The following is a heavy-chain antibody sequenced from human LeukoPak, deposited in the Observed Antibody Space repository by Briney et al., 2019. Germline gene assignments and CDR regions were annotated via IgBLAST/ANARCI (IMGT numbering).Heavy chain of an antibody. CDR2: IYYSGST. J-gene: IGHJ4*02. CDR1: GGSISTYF. Sequence: SETLSLTCTVSGGSISTYFWSWIRQPPGKGLEWIGYIYYSGSTNYNPSLKSRVTISLDTSKNQFSLKLSSVTAADTAVYYCAREWDWNDACDYWGQGTLVTVSS. V-gene: IGHV4-59*12. CDR3: AREWDWNDACDY. D-gene: IGHD1-1*01.